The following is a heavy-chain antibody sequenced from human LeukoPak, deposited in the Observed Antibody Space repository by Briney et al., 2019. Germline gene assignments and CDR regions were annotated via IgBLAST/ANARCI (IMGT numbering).Heavy chain of an antibody. CDR1: GFTFSNAW. CDR2: IKSKTDGGTT. J-gene: IGHJ4*02. Sequence: GGSLRLSCAASGFTFSNAWMSWVRQAPGKGLEWVGRIKSKTDGGTTDYAAPVKGRFTISRDDSKNTLYLQMNSLKTEDTAVYYCTTWVTMVRGVMGADYWGQGTLVTVSS. CDR3: TTWVTMVRGVMGADY. D-gene: IGHD3-10*01. V-gene: IGHV3-15*01.